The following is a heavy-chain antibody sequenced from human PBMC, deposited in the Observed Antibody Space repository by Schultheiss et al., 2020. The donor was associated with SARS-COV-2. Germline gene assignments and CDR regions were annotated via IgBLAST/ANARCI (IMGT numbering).Heavy chain of an antibody. V-gene: IGHV4-39*07. Sequence: SQTLSLTCTVSGGPIHSSGYYWVWIRQPPGKGLEWIGEINHSGSTNYNPSLKSRVTISVDTSKNQFSLKLSSVTAADTAVYCCARDIGGSYYPSYYYYGMDVWGQGTTVTVSS. CDR2: INHSGST. D-gene: IGHD1-26*01. J-gene: IGHJ6*02. CDR3: ARDIGGSYYPSYYYYGMDV. CDR1: GGPIHSSGYY.